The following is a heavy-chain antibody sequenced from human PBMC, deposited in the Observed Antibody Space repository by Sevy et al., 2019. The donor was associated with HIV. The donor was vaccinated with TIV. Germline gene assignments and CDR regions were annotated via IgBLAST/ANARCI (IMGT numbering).Heavy chain of an antibody. J-gene: IGHJ4*02. CDR3: EREGCTKPHDY. D-gene: IGHD2-8*01. CDR2: FSFGCGEI. Sequence: GGSLRLSCAASGFTFSKYSMSWVRQPPGKGLEWVSTFSFGCGEINYADSVKGRFTISRDNSKSSVYLQMNNLRPEDTDVSYCEREGCTKPHDYWGQGTLVTVSS. CDR1: GFTFSKYS. V-gene: IGHV3-23*01.